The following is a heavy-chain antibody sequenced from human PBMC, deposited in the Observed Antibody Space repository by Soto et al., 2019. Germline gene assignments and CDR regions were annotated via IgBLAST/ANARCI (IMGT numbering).Heavy chain of an antibody. Sequence: GGSLRLSCAASGFTFSSYSMNWVRQAPGKGLEWVSNISSNRSTKYYADSEEGRFTISRDNAKNSLYLQMNSLRVEDTAVYYCARVAYDILTGYSLYYFDYWGQGTLVTVSS. D-gene: IGHD3-9*01. V-gene: IGHV3-48*01. CDR2: ISSNRSTK. CDR1: GFTFSSYS. CDR3: ARVAYDILTGYSLYYFDY. J-gene: IGHJ4*02.